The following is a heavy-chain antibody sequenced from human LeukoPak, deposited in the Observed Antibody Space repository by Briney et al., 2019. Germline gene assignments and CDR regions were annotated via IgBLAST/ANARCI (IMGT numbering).Heavy chain of an antibody. D-gene: IGHD5-18*01. CDR2: ISYEGSNQ. CDR1: GFTFSSYA. J-gene: IGHJ4*02. Sequence: GGSLRLPCAASGFTFSSYAMHWVRQAPGKGLEWVAVISYEGSNQYYADSVKGRFTISRDNAKNTMDLQMNSLRAEDTAVYYCARGGYSYGWINYYFDYWGQGTLVTVSS. V-gene: IGHV3-30*04. CDR3: ARGGYSYGWINYYFDY.